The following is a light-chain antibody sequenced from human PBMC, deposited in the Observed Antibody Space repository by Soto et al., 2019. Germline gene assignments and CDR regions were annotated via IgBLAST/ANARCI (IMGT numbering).Light chain of an antibody. J-gene: IGKJ4*01. CDR1: QSVSSSY. CDR2: DAS. V-gene: IGKV3D-20*02. CDR3: QQRGNWPLT. Sequence: QSPGTLSLSPGERATLACRASQSVSSSYLAWYQQQPGQAPRLLIHDASARATGIPGRFSGSGSGTDFTLTISSLEPEDFAVYYCQQRGNWPLTFGGGTKV.